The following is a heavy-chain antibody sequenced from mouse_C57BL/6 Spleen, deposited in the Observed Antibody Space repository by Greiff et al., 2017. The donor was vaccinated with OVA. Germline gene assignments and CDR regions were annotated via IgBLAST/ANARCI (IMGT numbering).Heavy chain of an antibody. CDR1: GYTFTSYW. Sequence: VQLQQSGAELVKPGASVKLSCKASGYTFTSYWMQWVKQRPGQGLEWIGEIDPSDSYTNYNQKFKGKATLTVDTSSSTAYMQLSSLTSEDSAVYYCARRVTFPFAYWGQGTLVTVSA. CDR3: ARRVTFPFAY. V-gene: IGHV1-50*01. CDR2: IDPSDSYT. J-gene: IGHJ3*01. D-gene: IGHD2-1*01.